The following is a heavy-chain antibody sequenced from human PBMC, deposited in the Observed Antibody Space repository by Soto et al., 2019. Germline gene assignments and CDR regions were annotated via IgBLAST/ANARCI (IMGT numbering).Heavy chain of an antibody. J-gene: IGHJ4*02. D-gene: IGHD3-22*01. CDR3: ARVSRDNSGYYIFDY. CDR2: INPTGGST. CDR1: GYTFTSHY. V-gene: IGHV1-46*01. Sequence: QVQLVQSGAEVKKPGASVKVSCKASGYTFTSHYIHWVRQAPGQGLDWAGMINPTGGSTRYAQSFQGRVTMTRDTSTSTVYMELRSLRSDDTAVYYCARVSRDNSGYYIFDYWGPGTLVTVSS.